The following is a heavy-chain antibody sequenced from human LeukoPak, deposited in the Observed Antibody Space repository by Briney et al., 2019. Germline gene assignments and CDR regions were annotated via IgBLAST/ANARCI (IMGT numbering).Heavy chain of an antibody. CDR2: IYTSGST. J-gene: IGHJ4*02. CDR1: GGSISSGSYY. D-gene: IGHD3-9*01. V-gene: IGHV4-61*02. Sequence: SQTLSLTCTVSGGSISSGSYYWSWIRQPAGKGLEWIGRIYTSGSTNYNPSLKSRVTISVDTSKNQFSLKLTSVTAADTAVYYCARGQVLRYFDWLSDWGQGTLVTVSS. CDR3: ARGQVLRYFDWLSD.